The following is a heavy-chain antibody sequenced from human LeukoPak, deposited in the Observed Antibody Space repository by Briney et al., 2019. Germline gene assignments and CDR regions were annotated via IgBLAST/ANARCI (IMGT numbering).Heavy chain of an antibody. CDR2: IYYSGST. D-gene: IGHD3-10*01. CDR3: ARVKWFGELSRYYYYYGMDV. CDR1: GGSISSYY. J-gene: IGHJ6*02. Sequence: SETLSLTCTVTGGSISSYYWSWIRQPPGKGLEWIGYIYYSGSTNYNPSLKSRVTISVDTSKNQFSLKLSSVTAADTAVYYCARVKWFGELSRYYYYYGMDVWGQGTTVTVSS. V-gene: IGHV4-59*01.